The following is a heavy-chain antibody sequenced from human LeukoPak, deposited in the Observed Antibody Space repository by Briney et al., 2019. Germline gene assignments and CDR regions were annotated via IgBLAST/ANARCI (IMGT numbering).Heavy chain of an antibody. CDR3: AKDLQQQLGVPFDY. V-gene: IGHV3-23*01. Sequence: PGGSLRLSCAASGFTVSSNYMSWVRQAPGKGLEWVSAISGSGGSTYYADSVKGRFTISRDNSKNTLYLQMNSLRAEDTAVYYCAKDLQQQLGVPFDYWGQGTLVTVSS. CDR1: GFTVSSNY. D-gene: IGHD6-13*01. CDR2: ISGSGGST. J-gene: IGHJ4*02.